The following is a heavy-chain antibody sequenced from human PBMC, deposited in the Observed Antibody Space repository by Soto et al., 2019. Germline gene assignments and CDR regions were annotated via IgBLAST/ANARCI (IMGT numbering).Heavy chain of an antibody. CDR3: TTDFMVTWFGRVDY. D-gene: IGHD3-10*01. CDR1: GFTFSNAW. CDR2: IKSKTDGGTT. J-gene: IGHJ4*02. Sequence: EVQLVESGGGLVKPGGSLRLSCAASGFTFSNAWMSWVRQAPGKGLEWVGRIKSKTDGGTTDYAAPVKGRFTISRDDSKNTLYLQMNSLKTEDTAVYYCTTDFMVTWFGRVDYWGQGTLVTVSS. V-gene: IGHV3-15*01.